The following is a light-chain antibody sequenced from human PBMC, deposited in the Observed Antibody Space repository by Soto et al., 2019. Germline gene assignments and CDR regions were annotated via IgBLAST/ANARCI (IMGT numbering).Light chain of an antibody. J-gene: IGLJ2*01. V-gene: IGLV2-8*01. CDR3: SSYAGSNDVI. Sequence: QSVLTQPPSASGSPGLSVTISCTGTSSDVGGYNYVSWYQQHPGKAPKLMIYEVSKRPSGVPDRFSGSKSGNTASLKVSGLQAEDEADYYCSSYAGSNDVIFGGGTKLTVL. CDR1: SSDVGGYNY. CDR2: EVS.